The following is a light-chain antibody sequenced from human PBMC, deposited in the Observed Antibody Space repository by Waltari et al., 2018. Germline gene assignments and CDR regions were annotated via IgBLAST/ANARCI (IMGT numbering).Light chain of an antibody. V-gene: IGKV1-27*01. CDR2: AAS. Sequence: DIQMTQSPSSLSASVGDRVTITCRASQAISSYLALYQQKPGKVPKLLIYAASTLQSGVPSRFSGSGAGTDFTLTISSLQPEDVATYYCQKYNSAPPLTFGGGTKVEIK. CDR3: QKYNSAPPLT. CDR1: QAISSY. J-gene: IGKJ4*01.